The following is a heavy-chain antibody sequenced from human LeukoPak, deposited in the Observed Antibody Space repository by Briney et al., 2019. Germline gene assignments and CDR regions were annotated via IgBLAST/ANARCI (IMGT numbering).Heavy chain of an antibody. CDR1: GVTFSSYA. D-gene: IGHD3-22*01. V-gene: IGHV1-69*05. J-gene: IGHJ5*02. Sequence: ASVKVSCKASGVTFSSYAISWVRQAPGQGLEWMGGIIPIFGTANYAQKFQGRVTITTDESTSTAYMELSSLRSEDTAVYYCARDDVGYYDSSGYYNWFDPWGQGTLVTVSS. CDR3: ARDDVGYYDSSGYYNWFDP. CDR2: IIPIFGTA.